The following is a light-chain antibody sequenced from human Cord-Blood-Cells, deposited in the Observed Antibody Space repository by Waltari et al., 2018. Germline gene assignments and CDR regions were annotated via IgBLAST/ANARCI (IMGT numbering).Light chain of an antibody. CDR1: QDISNY. V-gene: IGKV1-33*01. J-gene: IGKJ2*01. CDR3: QQYDNLPYT. Sequence: DIQMTQSPSSLSASVGDRVTITGQARQDISNYLNWYQQKPGEDPKHLIYDASNLETGVPSRFSGSGSVTDFTFTISSLQPEDIATYYCQQYDNLPYTFGQWTKLEIK. CDR2: DAS.